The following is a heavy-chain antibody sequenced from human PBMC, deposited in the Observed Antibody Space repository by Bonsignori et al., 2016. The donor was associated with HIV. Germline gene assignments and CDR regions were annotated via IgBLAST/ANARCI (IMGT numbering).Heavy chain of an antibody. V-gene: IGHV4-4*02. Sequence: QVQLQESGPRLVKPSGTLSLTCAVSGGSISSTNWWSWVRQPPGKGLEWIGEIYHSGSTHYNPSLKSRFTISVDKSKNQFSLKLTSVTAADTAVYYCATYSNYYGDYDRNAFDIWGRGTMVTVSS. CDR2: IYHSGST. CDR3: ATYSNYYGDYDRNAFDI. D-gene: IGHD4-17*01. CDR1: GGSISSTNW. J-gene: IGHJ3*02.